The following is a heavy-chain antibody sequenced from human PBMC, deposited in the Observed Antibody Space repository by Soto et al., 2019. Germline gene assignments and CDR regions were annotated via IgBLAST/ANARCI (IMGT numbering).Heavy chain of an antibody. Sequence: SVKVSCKASGGTFSTHVIIWVRQAPGHGLEWMGGIIPIFGTANYAQKFQGRVTITADESTSTAYMELSSLRSEDTAVYYCASRAIVLMVYAVRYYYYGMDVWGQGTTVTVSS. CDR1: GGTFSTHV. D-gene: IGHD2-8*01. V-gene: IGHV1-69*13. CDR3: ASRAIVLMVYAVRYYYYGMDV. J-gene: IGHJ6*02. CDR2: IIPIFGTA.